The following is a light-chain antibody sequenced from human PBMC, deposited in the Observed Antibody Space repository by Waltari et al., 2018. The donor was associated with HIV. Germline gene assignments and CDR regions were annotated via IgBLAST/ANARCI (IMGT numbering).Light chain of an antibody. V-gene: IGKV3-11*01. Sequence: DIVLTQSPVILSLSPVARATLSCWASQSVGSFLAWYQQRPGQSPSLLIYDASRRATGVPARFSGSGSGTNFTLTIKNLEPEDVAIYYCQQRSNWPPWSFGQGTRVDIK. CDR2: DAS. CDR1: QSVGSF. J-gene: IGKJ1*01. CDR3: QQRSNWPPWS.